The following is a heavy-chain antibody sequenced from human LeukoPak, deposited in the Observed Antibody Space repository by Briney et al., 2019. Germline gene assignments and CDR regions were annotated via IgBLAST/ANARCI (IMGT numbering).Heavy chain of an antibody. D-gene: IGHD3-16*01. CDR3: ARSQNYVWARFDY. J-gene: IGHJ4*02. V-gene: IGHV4-34*01. CDR2: INHSGST. CDR1: GGSFSGYY. Sequence: SETLSLTCAVYGGSFSGYYWSWIRQPPGEGLEWIGEINHSGSTNYNPSLKSRVTISVDTSKNQFSLKLSSVTAADTAVYYCARSQNYVWARFDYWGQGTLVTVSS.